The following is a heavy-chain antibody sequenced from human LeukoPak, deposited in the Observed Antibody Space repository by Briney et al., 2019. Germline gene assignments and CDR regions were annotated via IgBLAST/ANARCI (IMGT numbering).Heavy chain of an antibody. CDR2: IYYSGST. CDR3: AREGLLCGGDCYRDAFDI. J-gene: IGHJ3*02. V-gene: IGHV4-59*01. D-gene: IGHD2-21*02. CDR1: GGSISSYY. Sequence: SETLSLTCTVSGGSISSYYWSWIRQPPGKGLEWIGYIYYSGSTNYNPSLKSRVTISVDTSKDQFSLKLSSVTATDTAEYFCAREGLLCGGDCYRDAFDIWGQGTMVTVSS.